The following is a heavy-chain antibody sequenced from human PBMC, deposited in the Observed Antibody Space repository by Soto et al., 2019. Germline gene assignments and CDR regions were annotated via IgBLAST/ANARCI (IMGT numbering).Heavy chain of an antibody. CDR2: ISAYNGNT. V-gene: IGHV1-18*01. Sequence: GASVKLSCKASAYTCTSYCISWVRQAPGQGLEWMGWISAYNGNTNYAQKLQGRVTMTTDTSTSTAYMELRSLRSDDTAVYYCGRGRFLLGPGDYWGQRTLVTVSS. J-gene: IGHJ4*02. CDR1: AYTCTSYC. CDR3: GRGRFLLGPGDY. D-gene: IGHD3-22*01.